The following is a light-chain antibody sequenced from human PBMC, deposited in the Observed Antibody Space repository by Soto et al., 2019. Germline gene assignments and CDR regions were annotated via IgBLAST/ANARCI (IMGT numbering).Light chain of an antibody. J-gene: IGLJ1*01. CDR1: SSDIGGYDY. V-gene: IGLV2-14*01. CDR3: SSYTSSPSYV. Sequence: QSALTQPASVSGSPGQSITISCTGTSSDIGGYDYVYWYQQHPGRAPKLMIYEVSNRPSGVSNRFSGSKSGNTASLTISGLQAEDEADYYCSSYTSSPSYVFGTGTKLTVL. CDR2: EVS.